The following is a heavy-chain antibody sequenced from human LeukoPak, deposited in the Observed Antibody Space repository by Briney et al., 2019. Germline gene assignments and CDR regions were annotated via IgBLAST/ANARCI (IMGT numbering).Heavy chain of an antibody. D-gene: IGHD2-2*01. J-gene: IGHJ5*02. Sequence: PGGSLRLSCAASGFTFSSYAMSWVRQAPGKGLEWVSAISGSGGSTYYADSVKGRFTISRDNSKNTLYLQMNSLRAEDTAVYYCAKLTSFFPSRSENEENWFDPWGQGTLVTVSS. CDR2: ISGSGGST. CDR1: GFTFSSYA. V-gene: IGHV3-23*01. CDR3: AKLTSFFPSRSENEENWFDP.